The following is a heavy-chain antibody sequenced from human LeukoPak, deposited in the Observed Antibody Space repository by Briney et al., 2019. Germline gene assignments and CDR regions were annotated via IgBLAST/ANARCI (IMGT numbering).Heavy chain of an antibody. Sequence: GGSLRLSCVVSGFTFSNYWMSWVRQAPGKGLMCVSRINGDDTVTTYADSVKGRFTISRDNAKNTLYLQMNSLRAEDTAVYYCARDLGSGGSCYRNWGQGTLVTVSS. CDR3: ARDLGSGGSCYRN. J-gene: IGHJ4*02. D-gene: IGHD2-15*01. V-gene: IGHV3-74*01. CDR1: GFTFSNYW. CDR2: INGDDTVT.